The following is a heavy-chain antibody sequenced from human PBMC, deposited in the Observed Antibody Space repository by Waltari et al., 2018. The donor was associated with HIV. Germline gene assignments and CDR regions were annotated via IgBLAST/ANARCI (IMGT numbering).Heavy chain of an antibody. D-gene: IGHD3-3*01. CDR2: NSAYKGKT. CDR3: ARGPPTYYDCWSGYEIDGMDV. V-gene: IGHV1-18*01. J-gene: IGHJ6*02. CDR1: GYTFTSYG. Sequence: QVQLVQSGAEVKKPGASVKVSCKASGYTFTSYGISWVRQAPGQGLEWMGWNSAYKGKTSYAQKLQGRVTRTTDTSTSTAYMELRSLRSDDTAVYYCARGPPTYYDCWSGYEIDGMDVWGQGTTVTVSS.